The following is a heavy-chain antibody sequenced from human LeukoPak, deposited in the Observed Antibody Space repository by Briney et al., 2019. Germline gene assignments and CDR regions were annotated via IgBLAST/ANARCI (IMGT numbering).Heavy chain of an antibody. CDR3: ARGLGPTLSRANFDP. CDR1: GYTFSVYY. D-gene: IGHD2/OR15-2a*01. V-gene: IGHV1-2*02. CDR2: INPNSGGT. Sequence: ASVKISCKASGYTFSVYYIHWVRQAPGQGLEWMGWINPNSGGTNYAQTFQARVTMTRDTSISTAYMDLSRLRSDDTAVYYCARGLGPTLSRANFDPWGQGTLVTVSS. J-gene: IGHJ5*02.